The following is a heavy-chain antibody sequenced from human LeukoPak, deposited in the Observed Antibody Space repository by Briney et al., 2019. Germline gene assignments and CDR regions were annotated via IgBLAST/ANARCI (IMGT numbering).Heavy chain of an antibody. CDR2: INHSGSI. CDR1: GGSFSSYY. J-gene: IGHJ4*02. V-gene: IGHV4-34*01. D-gene: IGHD2-21*02. Sequence: SETLSLTCAVYGGSFSSYYWSWIRQPPGKGLEWIGEINHSGSINYNPSLKSRVTISLDTSKNQFSLKLSSVTAADTAVYYCARGGYCGGNCYFYYWGQGTLVTVSS. CDR3: ARGGYCGGNCYFYY.